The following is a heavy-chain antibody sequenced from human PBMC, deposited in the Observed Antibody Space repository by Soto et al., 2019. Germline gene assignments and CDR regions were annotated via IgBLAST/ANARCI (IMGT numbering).Heavy chain of an antibody. J-gene: IGHJ4*02. V-gene: IGHV3-7*01. Sequence: EVQLVESGGGLVQPGGSLRLSCAASGFTFSVYWMSWFRQAPGKGLEWLADIRKDGGYKYFLESVKGRFTISRDNAKNSLYLQMNSLRVEDTAGYYCATSSGAPRNDWGQGTLVTVSS. D-gene: IGHD2-8*02. CDR2: IRKDGGYK. CDR1: GFTFSVYW. CDR3: ATSSGAPRND.